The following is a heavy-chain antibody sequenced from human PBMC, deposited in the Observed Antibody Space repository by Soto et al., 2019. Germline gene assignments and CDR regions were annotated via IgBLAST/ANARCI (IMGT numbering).Heavy chain of an antibody. CDR1: GFTFSGHY. CDR2: IRNKPNGHTT. CDR3: STTVITAPLFEY. Sequence: EVQLVESGGGLVQPGGSLRLSCEGSGFTFSGHYMDWVRQAPGKGLEWLGRIRNKPNGHTTEYAASVKGRFTISRDDSKNLVYLQMNHLKSEDTAVYYCSTTVITAPLFEYWGQGTLVTVSS. V-gene: IGHV3-72*01. J-gene: IGHJ4*02. D-gene: IGHD3-16*01.